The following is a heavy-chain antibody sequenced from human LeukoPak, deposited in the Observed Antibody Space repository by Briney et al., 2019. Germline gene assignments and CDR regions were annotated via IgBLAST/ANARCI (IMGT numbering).Heavy chain of an antibody. CDR1: GFTFSSYG. Sequence: GGSLRLSCAASGFTFSSYGMHWVRQAPGKGLEWVAVISYDGSNKYYADSVKGRFTISRDNSKNTLYLQMNSLRAEDTAVYYCAKDSKVVVAARPMDVWGKGTTVTVSS. V-gene: IGHV3-30*18. CDR3: AKDSKVVVAARPMDV. J-gene: IGHJ6*03. D-gene: IGHD2-15*01. CDR2: ISYDGSNK.